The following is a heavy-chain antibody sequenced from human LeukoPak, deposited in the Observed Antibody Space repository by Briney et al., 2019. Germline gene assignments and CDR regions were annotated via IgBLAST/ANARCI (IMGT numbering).Heavy chain of an antibody. Sequence: SETLSLTCTVSGGSISSSSYYWGWIRQPPGKGLEWIGSIYYSRSTYYNPSLKSRVTISVDTSKNQFSLKLSSLTAADTAVYYCARGVTMIVVVIHDWYFDLWGRGTLVTVSS. J-gene: IGHJ2*01. CDR2: IYYSRST. CDR1: GGSISSSSYY. D-gene: IGHD3-22*01. CDR3: ARGVTMIVVVIHDWYFDL. V-gene: IGHV4-39*01.